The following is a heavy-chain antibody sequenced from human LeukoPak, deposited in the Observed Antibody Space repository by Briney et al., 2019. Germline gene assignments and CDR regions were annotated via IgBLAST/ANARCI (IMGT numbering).Heavy chain of an antibody. J-gene: IGHJ4*02. Sequence: PGGSLRLSCVASGFSLSDYYMSWIRQAPGKGLEWVSYIGSTIYYADSVKGRFTISRDNAKNSLYLQMNSLRAEDTAVYYCARARGAAAGPYYFDYWGQGTLVTVSS. D-gene: IGHD6-13*01. CDR1: GFSLSDYY. CDR2: IGSTI. CDR3: ARARGAAAGPYYFDY. V-gene: IGHV3-11*04.